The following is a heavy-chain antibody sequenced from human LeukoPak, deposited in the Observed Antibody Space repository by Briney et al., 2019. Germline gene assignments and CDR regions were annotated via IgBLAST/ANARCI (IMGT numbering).Heavy chain of an antibody. CDR3: AKDHIRFSFYYYMDV. J-gene: IGHJ6*03. Sequence: GGSLRLSCAASGFSFDDYAMHWARQTPGKGLEWVSGISWNSGSIAYADSVKGRFTISRDNAKNSLYLQMNSLTAEDTAMYYCAKDHIRFSFYYYMDVWGKGTTVTVSS. D-gene: IGHD3-3*01. V-gene: IGHV3-9*01. CDR1: GFSFDDYA. CDR2: ISWNSGSI.